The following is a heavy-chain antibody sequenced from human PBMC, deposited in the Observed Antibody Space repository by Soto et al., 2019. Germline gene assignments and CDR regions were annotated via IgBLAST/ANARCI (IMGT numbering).Heavy chain of an antibody. CDR3: ARLRDGYNHVNFDY. CDR2: IFYTGNT. V-gene: IGHV4-31*03. D-gene: IGHD5-12*01. Sequence: SETLSLTCTVSGGSISSSGHYWSWIRQHPGKGLEWIGYIFYTGNTYYNPSLKSRLIISVDTSKNQFSLKLSSVTAADTAVYYCARLRDGYNHVNFDYWGQGTLVTVSS. CDR1: GGSISSSGHY. J-gene: IGHJ4*02.